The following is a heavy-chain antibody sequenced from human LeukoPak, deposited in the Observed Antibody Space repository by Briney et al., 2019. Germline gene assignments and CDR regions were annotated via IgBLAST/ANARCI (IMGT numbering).Heavy chain of an antibody. D-gene: IGHD2-21*02. V-gene: IGHV1-46*01. Sequence: ASVKVSCKASGYTFTSYDMPWVRQAPGQGLEWMGIINPSGDSTSYAQKFQGRVTMTRDTSTSTVYMELSSLRSEDTAVYYCASVLYCGADCYSGRYFFDYWGQGTLATVSS. CDR1: GYTFTSYD. J-gene: IGHJ4*02. CDR2: INPSGDST. CDR3: ASVLYCGADCYSGRYFFDY.